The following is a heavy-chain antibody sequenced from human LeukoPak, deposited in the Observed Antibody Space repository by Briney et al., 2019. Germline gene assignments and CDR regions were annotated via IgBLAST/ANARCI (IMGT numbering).Heavy chain of an antibody. J-gene: IGHJ4*02. D-gene: IGHD6-19*01. V-gene: IGHV3-30*04. CDR3: ARDGGTSGWPLDY. CDR2: ISYDERGK. Sequence: PGRSLRLSCAASGFTFSSYAMHWVRQAPGKGLEWVAVISYDERGKYYADSVKGRFTISRDNSKNTLYLQMNSLRAEDTAVYYCARDGGTSGWPLDYWGQGTLVTVSS. CDR1: GFTFSSYA.